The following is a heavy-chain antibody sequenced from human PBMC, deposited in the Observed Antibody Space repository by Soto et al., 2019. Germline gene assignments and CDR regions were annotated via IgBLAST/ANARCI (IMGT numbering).Heavy chain of an antibody. D-gene: IGHD3-10*01. Sequence: QLQLQESGPGLVKPSQTLSLTCTVSGGSISSGGYYWSWIRQRPGKGLEWVGYLYYSGSTYYNPSLTSRVTTSGETSNNQFSLKLTSVTAADTAVYYCAREITLVRRGRVYYQMDVWGNGTTVTVSS. CDR2: LYYSGST. CDR1: GGSISSGGYY. V-gene: IGHV4-31*03. J-gene: IGHJ6*03. CDR3: AREITLVRRGRVYYQMDV.